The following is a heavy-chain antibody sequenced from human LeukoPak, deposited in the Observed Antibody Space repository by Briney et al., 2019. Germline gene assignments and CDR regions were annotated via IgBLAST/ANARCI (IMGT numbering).Heavy chain of an antibody. J-gene: IGHJ1*01. CDR3: ATGALLYSSGWYAEYFQH. CDR2: LDPEDGET. V-gene: IGHV1-24*01. Sequence: ASVKVSCKVSGYTLTELSMHWVRQAPGKGLEWMGGLDPEDGETIYAQKFQGRVTMTEDTSTDTAYMELSSLRSEDTAVYYCATGALLYSSGWYAEYFQHWGQGTLVTVSS. D-gene: IGHD6-19*01. CDR1: GYTLTELS.